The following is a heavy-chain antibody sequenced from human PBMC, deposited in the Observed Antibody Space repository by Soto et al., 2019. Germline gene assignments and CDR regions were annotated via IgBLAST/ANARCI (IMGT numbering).Heavy chain of an antibody. J-gene: IGHJ6*02. CDR2: INHSGST. CDR3: ARGSFYYYGSGSYLLPETYYYYGMDV. Sequence: PSETLSLTCAVYGGSFSGYYWSWIRQPPGKGLEWIGEINHSGSTNYNPSLKSRVTISVDTSKNQFSLKLSSVTAADTAVYYCARGSFYYYGSGSYLLPETYYYYGMDVWGQGTTVTVSS. V-gene: IGHV4-34*01. CDR1: GGSFSGYY. D-gene: IGHD3-10*01.